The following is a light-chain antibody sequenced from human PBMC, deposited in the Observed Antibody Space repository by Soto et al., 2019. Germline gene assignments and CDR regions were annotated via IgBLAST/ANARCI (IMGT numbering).Light chain of an antibody. CDR1: QSVSSY. J-gene: IGKJ1*01. CDR2: DAS. CDR3: QQRSNWPVT. Sequence: EIVLTQSPATLSLSPGEGATHSCRDSQSVSSYLAWYQQKPGQAPRLLIYDASNRATGIPARFSGSGSGTDFTLIICSLEPEDFAVYYCQQRSNWPVTFGLGTKVDIK. V-gene: IGKV3-11*01.